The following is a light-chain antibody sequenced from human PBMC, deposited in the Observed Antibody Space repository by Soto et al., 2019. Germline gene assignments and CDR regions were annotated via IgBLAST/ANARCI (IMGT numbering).Light chain of an antibody. CDR2: GAS. V-gene: IGKV3-20*01. Sequence: DIVLTQSPGTLSLSPGHKATLSCRASQSISSSFLAWYQQKPGQAPRLLIYGASSRATGIPDRFSGSGSGTDFTLTISRLEPEDFAVYYCQQCGSSPETFGQGTKVDIK. CDR3: QQCGSSPET. CDR1: QSISSSF. J-gene: IGKJ1*01.